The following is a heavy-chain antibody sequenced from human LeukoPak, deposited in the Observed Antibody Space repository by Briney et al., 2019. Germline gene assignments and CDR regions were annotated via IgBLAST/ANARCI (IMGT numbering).Heavy chain of an antibody. J-gene: IGHJ4*02. CDR2: INPSGGST. D-gene: IGHD2-2*01. Sequence: ASVKVSCKASGYTFTGYHMHWVRQAPGQGLEWMGIINPSGGSTSYAQKFQGRVTMTRDTSTSTVYMELSSLRSEDTAVYYCARDQAPIDIVVVPAAPNFDYWGQGTLVTVSS. V-gene: IGHV1-46*01. CDR1: GYTFTGYH. CDR3: ARDQAPIDIVVVPAAPNFDY.